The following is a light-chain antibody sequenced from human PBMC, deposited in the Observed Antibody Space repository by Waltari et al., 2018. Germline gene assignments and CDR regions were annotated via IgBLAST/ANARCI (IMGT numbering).Light chain of an antibody. CDR2: AAS. CDR3: QQRSSWPWT. V-gene: IGKV3-11*01. J-gene: IGKJ1*01. Sequence: IVLTHSPATLSLSPGARATLSCRASQSVSSYLAWYQQKPGQGPRLLIYAASNMATGIPARFSGSGSETDFTLTISSLEPEDFAVYYCQQRSSWPWTFGQGTKVDVK. CDR1: QSVSSY.